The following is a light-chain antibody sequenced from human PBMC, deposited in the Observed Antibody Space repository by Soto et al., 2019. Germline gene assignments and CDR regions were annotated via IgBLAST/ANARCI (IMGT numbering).Light chain of an antibody. CDR2: DAS. J-gene: IGKJ2*01. Sequence: QMTQSPASLSASVGDRVTITCRASQTISTYLNWYQQKPGKAPRLLIYDASSLLSGVPSRFSGSGSGTDFTLTIASLQPEDFSTYYCQQSDSTPYTFGQGTNVDI. CDR3: QQSDSTPYT. V-gene: IGKV1-39*01. CDR1: QTISTY.